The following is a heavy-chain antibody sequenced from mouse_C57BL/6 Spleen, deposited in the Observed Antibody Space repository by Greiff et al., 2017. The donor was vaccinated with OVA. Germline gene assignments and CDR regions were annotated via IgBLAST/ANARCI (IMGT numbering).Heavy chain of an antibody. CDR1: GYTFTSYW. D-gene: IGHD2-4*01. J-gene: IGHJ3*01. V-gene: IGHV1-72*01. CDR2: IDPHSGGT. Sequence: QVQLQQPGAELVKPGASVKLSCKASGYTFTSYWMHWVKQRPGRGLAWIGRIDPHSGGTKYNEKFKSKATLTVDEPSSTAYMQLSSLTSEDSAGYYCAILDPYDDGSFAYWGQGTMVTVSA. CDR3: AILDPYDDGSFAY.